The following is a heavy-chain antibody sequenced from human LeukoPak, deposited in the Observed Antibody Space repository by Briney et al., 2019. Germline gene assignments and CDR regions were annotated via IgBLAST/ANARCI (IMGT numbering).Heavy chain of an antibody. Sequence: GGSLRLSCAATGFTFSSYSMNWVRQAPGKGLEWVSSIRSTSSHIYYADSVKGRFTISRDNAKNSLYLQMSSLRVEDTAVYYRARDDYYDVSVYSDDAFDIWGQGTMVTVSS. CDR2: IRSTSSHI. V-gene: IGHV3-21*01. CDR1: GFTFSSYS. J-gene: IGHJ3*02. D-gene: IGHD3-22*01. CDR3: ARDDYYDVSVYSDDAFDI.